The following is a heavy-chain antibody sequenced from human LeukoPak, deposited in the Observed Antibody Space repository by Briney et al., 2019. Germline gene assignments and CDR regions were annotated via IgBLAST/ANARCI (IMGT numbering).Heavy chain of an antibody. CDR3: ARGPNSGYSWLDP. Sequence: GRSLRLSCAASGFTFSSYAMHWVRQAPGKGLEWVAVISYDGSNKYYADSVKGRFTISRDNSKNTLYLQMNSLRAEDTAVYYCARGPNSGYSWLDPWGQGTLVTVSS. CDR1: GFTFSSYA. V-gene: IGHV3-30-3*01. CDR2: ISYDGSNK. D-gene: IGHD5-12*01. J-gene: IGHJ5*02.